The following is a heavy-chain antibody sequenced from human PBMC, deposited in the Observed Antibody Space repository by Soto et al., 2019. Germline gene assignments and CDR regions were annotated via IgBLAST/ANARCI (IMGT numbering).Heavy chain of an antibody. J-gene: IGHJ4*02. CDR2: IYYSGTT. CDR3: ASDRLTKYGEGHLYYFDY. V-gene: IGHV4-39*01. CDR1: GGSITNTSYY. D-gene: IGHD3-3*01. Sequence: ASETLSLICTVSGGSITNTSYYWGWIRQPPGKGLEWMGSIYYSGTTYNNPSLKSRVTMSIDTSKNQFSLKLSSVTAADTAVYYCASDRLTKYGEGHLYYFDYWGQGALVTVSS.